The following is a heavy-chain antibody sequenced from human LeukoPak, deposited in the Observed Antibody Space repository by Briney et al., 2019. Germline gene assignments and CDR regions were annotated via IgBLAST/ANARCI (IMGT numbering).Heavy chain of an antibody. CDR3: ARASANNYGLFDY. CDR1: EFTLSVYW. J-gene: IGHJ4*02. Sequence: GGALRLSSAAPEFTLSVYWMHSVRHAPRKRLLWVSRTSPDGSTTNYADSVRGRFTISRDNAKNPLYLQMSSLRADDTAVYYCARASANNYGLFDYWGQGTLVTVSS. CDR2: TSPDGSTT. V-gene: IGHV3-74*01. D-gene: IGHD5-18*01.